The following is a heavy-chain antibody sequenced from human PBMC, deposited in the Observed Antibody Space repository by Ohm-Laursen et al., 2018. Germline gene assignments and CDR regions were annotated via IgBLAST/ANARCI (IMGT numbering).Heavy chain of an antibody. CDR1: GYSFTEYS. CDR2: INPNTGAT. CDR3: APATATFDF. D-gene: IGHD4-17*01. V-gene: IGHV1-2*02. J-gene: IGHJ4*02. Sequence: ASVTVSCKASGYSFTEYSMHWVRQAPGQGLEWMGWINPNTGATDYVQKFQGRVTLTRDTSISTAYMELSSLRSDDTAVYYCAPATATFDFWGQGTLVTVSS.